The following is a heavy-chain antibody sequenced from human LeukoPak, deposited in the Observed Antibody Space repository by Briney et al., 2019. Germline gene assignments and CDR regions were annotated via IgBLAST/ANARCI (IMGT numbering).Heavy chain of an antibody. J-gene: IGHJ4*02. D-gene: IGHD5-18*01. Sequence: SETLSLTCAVYGGSFSGYYWSWIRQPPGKGLEWIGEINHSGSTNYNPSLKSRVTISVDTSKNQFSLKLSSVTAADTAVYYCARVPPDKNTAMVKGFRWEFSYFDYWGQGTLVTVSS. V-gene: IGHV4-34*01. CDR2: INHSGST. CDR1: GGSFSGYY. CDR3: ARVPPDKNTAMVKGFRWEFSYFDY.